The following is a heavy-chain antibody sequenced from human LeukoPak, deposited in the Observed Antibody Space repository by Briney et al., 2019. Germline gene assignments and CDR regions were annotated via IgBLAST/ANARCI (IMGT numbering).Heavy chain of an antibody. Sequence: GGSLRLSCAASGFTFSSYAMSWVRQAPGKGLEWVSAISGSGGSTYYADSVKGRFTISRDNSKNTLFLQMNRLRAEDTAVYYCAKGGAVSSKSITLIRGTRRYYYYMDVWGKGTTVTISS. CDR1: GFTFSSYA. CDR3: AKGGAVSSKSITLIRGTRRYYYYMDV. CDR2: ISGSGGST. D-gene: IGHD3-10*01. J-gene: IGHJ6*03. V-gene: IGHV3-23*01.